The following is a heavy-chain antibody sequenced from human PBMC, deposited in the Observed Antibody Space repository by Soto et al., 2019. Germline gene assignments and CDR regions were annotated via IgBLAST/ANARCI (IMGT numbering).Heavy chain of an antibody. Sequence: SETLSLTCTVSGVSISSYYWSWIRQPPGKGLEWIGYIYYSGSTNYNPSLKSRVTISVDTSKNQFSLKLSSVTAADTAVYYCARVKCSSTSCYSPWFDPWGQGTLVTVSS. J-gene: IGHJ5*02. CDR3: ARVKCSSTSCYSPWFDP. V-gene: IGHV4-59*01. CDR1: GVSISSYY. CDR2: IYYSGST. D-gene: IGHD2-2*01.